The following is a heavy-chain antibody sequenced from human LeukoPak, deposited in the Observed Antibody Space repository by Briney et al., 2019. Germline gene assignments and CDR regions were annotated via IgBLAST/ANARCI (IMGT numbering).Heavy chain of an antibody. V-gene: IGHV4-4*07. CDR1: GGSISSYY. J-gene: IGHJ6*02. Sequence: SETLSLTCTVSGGSISSYYWSWIRQPAGKGLEWIGRIYTSGSTNYNPSLKSRVTMSVDTSKNQFSLKLSSVTAADTAVYYCARHGDHRLFGELLSAYYYGMDVWGQGTTVTVSS. CDR3: ARHGDHRLFGELLSAYYYGMDV. CDR2: IYTSGST. D-gene: IGHD3-10*02.